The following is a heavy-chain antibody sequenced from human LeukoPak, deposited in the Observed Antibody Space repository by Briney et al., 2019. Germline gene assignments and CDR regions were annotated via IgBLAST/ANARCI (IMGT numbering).Heavy chain of an antibody. CDR3: AGGGGPGTYYDFWGGYYDYYYYYMGV. CDR1: GGSISSSSYY. J-gene: IGHJ6*03. D-gene: IGHD3-3*01. Sequence: PSETLSLTCTVSGGSISSSSYYWGWIRQPPGKGLEWIGSIYYSGSTYYNPSLKSRVTISVDTSKNQFSLKLSSVTAADTAVYYCAGGGGPGTYYDFWGGYYDYYYYYMGVWGKGATVTVSS. V-gene: IGHV4-39*07. CDR2: IYYSGST.